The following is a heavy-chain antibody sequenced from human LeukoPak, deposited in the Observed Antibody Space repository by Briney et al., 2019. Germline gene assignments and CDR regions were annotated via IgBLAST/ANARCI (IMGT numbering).Heavy chain of an antibody. D-gene: IGHD5-12*01. J-gene: IGHJ4*02. CDR2: IKSKTDGGTT. CDR3: TTVIRGYSGY. Sequence: GGSLRLSCAASGFTVSSNYMSWVRQAPGKGLEWVGRIKSKTDGGTTDYAAPVKGRFTISRDDSKNTLYLQMNSLKTEDTAVYYCTTVIRGYSGYWGQGTLVTVSS. CDR1: GFTVSSNY. V-gene: IGHV3-15*01.